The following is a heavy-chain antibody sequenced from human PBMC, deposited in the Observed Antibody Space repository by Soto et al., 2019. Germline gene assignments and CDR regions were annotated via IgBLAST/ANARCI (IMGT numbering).Heavy chain of an antibody. CDR1: GFTISTSS. CDR2: ISSKNVI. D-gene: IGHD7-27*01. Sequence: DVQLVESGGGLIQPGGSLRVSCAASGFTISTSSMNWVRQAPGRGPEWIAYISSKNVIYYADSVKGRFTISRDNAKNSLYLQMNTLTDEDTAVYYCARACDWGVDRNWYFDLWGRGTLVTVSS. J-gene: IGHJ2*01. CDR3: ARACDWGVDRNWYFDL. V-gene: IGHV3-48*02.